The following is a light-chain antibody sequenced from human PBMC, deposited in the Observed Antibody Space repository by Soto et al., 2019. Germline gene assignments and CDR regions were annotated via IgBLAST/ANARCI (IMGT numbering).Light chain of an antibody. Sequence: DIEMTQSPSSLSSSPGDRATISCRASQTISSNFYWYYQQTAKAPKLLIFAASSMDSGVRSRFSGSGSGTDFTLTISRLQAEDVSNYYCQQIYSTPLTFGGGTKVEIK. CDR3: QQIYSTPLT. CDR2: AAS. V-gene: IGKV1-39*01. CDR1: QTISSN. J-gene: IGKJ4*01.